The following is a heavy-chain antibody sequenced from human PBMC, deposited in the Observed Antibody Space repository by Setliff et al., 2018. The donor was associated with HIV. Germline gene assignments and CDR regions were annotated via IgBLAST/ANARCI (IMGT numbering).Heavy chain of an antibody. J-gene: IGHJ3*02. Sequence: GASVKVSCKASGYTFTSYYIHWVRQAPGQGLEWMGIINPSGGSTNYAQKFQDRVTMTRDTSTTTVYMDLRSLRSEETAVYYCARARGRLSDFDIWGQGTMVTVSS. CDR1: GYTFTSYY. CDR3: ARARGRLSDFDI. CDR2: INPSGGST. D-gene: IGHD3-10*01. V-gene: IGHV1-46*01.